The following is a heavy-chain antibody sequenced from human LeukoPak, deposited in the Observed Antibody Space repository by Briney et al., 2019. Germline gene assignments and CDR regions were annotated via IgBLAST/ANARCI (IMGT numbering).Heavy chain of an antibody. J-gene: IGHJ4*02. CDR2: FDPEDGET. V-gene: IGHV1-24*01. CDR1: GYTLTELS. D-gene: IGHD4-23*01. Sequence: ASVKVSCKVSGYTLTELSMHWVRQAPGKGLEWMGGFDPEDGETIYAQKFQGRVTMTEDTSTDTAYMELSSLRSEDTAVYYCATGRRVVTMLCLDYWGQGTLVTASS. CDR3: ATGRRVVTMLCLDY.